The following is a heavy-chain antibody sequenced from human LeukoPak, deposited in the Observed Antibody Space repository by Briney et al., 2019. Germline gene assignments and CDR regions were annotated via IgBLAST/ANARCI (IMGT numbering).Heavy chain of an antibody. CDR2: ISSSSITI. CDR1: GFTFSSYS. J-gene: IGHJ4*03. V-gene: IGHV3-48*04. Sequence: GSLRLSCAASGFTFSSYSLNWVRQAPGKGLEWVSFISSSSITIYYADSVKGRFTISRDNAEKSLYLQMNSLRAEDTAVYYCARDRGGSYSAIDYWGQGTPVTVSS. CDR3: ARDRGGSYSAIDY. D-gene: IGHD2-15*01.